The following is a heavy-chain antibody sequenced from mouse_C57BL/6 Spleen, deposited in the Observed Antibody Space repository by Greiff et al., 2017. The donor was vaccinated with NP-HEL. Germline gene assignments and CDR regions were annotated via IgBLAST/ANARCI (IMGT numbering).Heavy chain of an antibody. J-gene: IGHJ2*01. V-gene: IGHV1-82*01. CDR1: GYAFSSSW. Sequence: QVQLQQSGPELVKPGASVKISCKASGYAFSSSWMNWVKQRPGKGLEWIGRIYPGDGDTNYNGKFKGKATLTADKSSSTAYMQLSSLTAEDSAVYFCAREPSGYWGQGTTLTVSS. CDR2: IYPGDGDT. CDR3: AREPSGY.